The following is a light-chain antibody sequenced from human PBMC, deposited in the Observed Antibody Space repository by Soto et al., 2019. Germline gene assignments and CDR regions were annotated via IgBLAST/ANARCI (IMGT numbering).Light chain of an antibody. CDR1: QSISSY. J-gene: IGKJ1*01. V-gene: IGKV3-15*01. CDR2: GAS. CDR3: QQNNSSPLT. Sequence: EIQMTQSPSTLSASLGERATLSCRASQSISSYLAWYQHKPGQSPRLLIYGASTRPTGIPARFSGSGSGTEFTLTISSLQSEDFAIYYCQQNNSSPLTFGQGTKVDIK.